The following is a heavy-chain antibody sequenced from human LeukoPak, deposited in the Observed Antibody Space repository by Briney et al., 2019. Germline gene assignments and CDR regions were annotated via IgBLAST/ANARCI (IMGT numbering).Heavy chain of an antibody. V-gene: IGHV3-30*02. Sequence: PGGSLRLSCAASGFTFSSYGMHWVRQAPGKGLEWVTFIRYDGSSEFYADSVKGRFTVSRDNSKNTLYLQMNSLRTEDTAVYYCAKDSGSTLDYWGQETLVTVSS. CDR1: GFTFSSYG. J-gene: IGHJ4*02. D-gene: IGHD1-26*01. CDR3: AKDSGSTLDY. CDR2: IRYDGSSE.